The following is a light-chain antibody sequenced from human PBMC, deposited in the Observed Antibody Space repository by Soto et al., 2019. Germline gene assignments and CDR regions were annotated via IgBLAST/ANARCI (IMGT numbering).Light chain of an antibody. V-gene: IGKV3-11*01. CDR2: YAS. CDR3: QQRSNWPLGYT. Sequence: VLTQAPGTLALSPGETATLSCRADDSVIGNFLAWYQQKPGQAPRLLLSYASNRATGIPARFSGSGSGTDFTLTISGLEPEDFAVYYCQQRSNWPLGYTFGQGTKLEIK. J-gene: IGKJ2*01. CDR1: DSVIGNF.